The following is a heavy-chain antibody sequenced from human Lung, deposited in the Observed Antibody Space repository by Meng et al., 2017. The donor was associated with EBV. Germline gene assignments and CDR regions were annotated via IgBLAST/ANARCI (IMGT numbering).Heavy chain of an antibody. CDR2: ISSSSSYI. CDR3: ARGGDGGAFDI. V-gene: IGHV3-21*01. J-gene: IGHJ3*02. Sequence: EVQLVESGXXLXKPGGXXRXSCAASGFTFSSYSMNWVRQAPGKGLEWVSSISSSSSYIYYADSVKGRFTISRDNAKNSLYLQMNSLRAEDTAVYYCARGGDGGAFDIWGQGTMVTVSS. D-gene: IGHD5-24*01. CDR1: GFTFSSYS.